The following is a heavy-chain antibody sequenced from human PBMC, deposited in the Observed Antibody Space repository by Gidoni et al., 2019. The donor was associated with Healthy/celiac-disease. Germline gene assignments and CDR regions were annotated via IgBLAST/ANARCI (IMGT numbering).Heavy chain of an antibody. CDR2: MNPNSGNT. D-gene: IGHD3-22*01. V-gene: IGHV1-8*01. Sequence: QVQLVQSGDEVKKPGASVKVSCKASGSTFTSYDINWVRQATGQGLEWMGWMNPNSGNTGYAQKFQGRVTMTRNTSISTAYMELSSLRSEDTAVYYCANLPGYYDSSGYLFQHWGQGTLVTVSS. J-gene: IGHJ1*01. CDR1: GSTFTSYD. CDR3: ANLPGYYDSSGYLFQH.